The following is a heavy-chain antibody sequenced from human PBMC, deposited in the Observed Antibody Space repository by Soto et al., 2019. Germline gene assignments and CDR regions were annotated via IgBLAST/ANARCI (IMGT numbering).Heavy chain of an antibody. J-gene: IGHJ4*02. CDR2: TYYGASS. CDR3: VRVAGSASWYETDS. Sequence: AETLSLTCAVSGYSISSGYYWVWIRQPPGKGLEWLGTTYYGASSYYNPSLRSRITILLDASTNQLSLKLSSVTAADTAVYFCVRVAGSASWYETDSWGQGILVTVSS. V-gene: IGHV4-38-2*01. D-gene: IGHD6-13*01. CDR1: GYSISSGYY.